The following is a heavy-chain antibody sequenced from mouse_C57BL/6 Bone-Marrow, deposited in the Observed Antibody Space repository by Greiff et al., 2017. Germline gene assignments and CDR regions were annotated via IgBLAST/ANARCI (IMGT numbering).Heavy chain of an antibody. Sequence: VQLQQSGAELARPGASVKMSCKASGYTFTSYTMHWVKQRPGQGLEWIGYINPSSGYTKYNQKFKDKATLTADKSSSTAYMQLSSLTSEDSAVYYCARVSYYDYPSFAYWGQGTLVTVSA. CDR2: INPSSGYT. D-gene: IGHD2-4*01. J-gene: IGHJ3*01. CDR1: GYTFTSYT. CDR3: ARVSYYDYPSFAY. V-gene: IGHV1-4*01.